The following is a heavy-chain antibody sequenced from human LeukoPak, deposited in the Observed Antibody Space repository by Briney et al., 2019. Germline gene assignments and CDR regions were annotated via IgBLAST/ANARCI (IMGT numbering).Heavy chain of an antibody. CDR1: GLTFGDYA. V-gene: IGHV3-49*04. D-gene: IGHD3-10*01. CDR3: TRDRGGAAGELFDY. J-gene: IGHJ4*02. CDR2: IRSKAYGGTT. Sequence: GGSLRLSCPASGLTFGDYAMSWVRQAPGKGLEWVGFIRSKAYGGTTEYAASVKGRFTISRDDSKSIAYLQMNSLKTEDTAVYYCTRDRGGAAGELFDYWGQGTLVTVSS.